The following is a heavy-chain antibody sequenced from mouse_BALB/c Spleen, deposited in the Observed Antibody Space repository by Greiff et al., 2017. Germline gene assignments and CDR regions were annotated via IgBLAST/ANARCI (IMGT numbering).Heavy chain of an antibody. CDR1: GYTFTSYW. CDR2: IYPGDGDT. J-gene: IGHJ4*01. D-gene: IGHD2-3*01. Sequence: VHLVESGAELARPGASVKLSCKASGYTFTSYWMQWVKQRPGQGLEWIGAIYPGDGDTRYTQKFKGKATLTADKSSSTAYMQLSSLASEDSAVYYCARSGGYYVDYAMDYWGQGTSVTVSS. V-gene: IGHV1-87*01. CDR3: ARSGGYYVDYAMDY.